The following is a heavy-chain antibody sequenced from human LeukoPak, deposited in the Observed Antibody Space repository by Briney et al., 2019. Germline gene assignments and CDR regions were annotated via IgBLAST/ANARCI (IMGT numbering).Heavy chain of an antibody. D-gene: IGHD3-3*01. CDR2: INPNSGGT. CDR3: ARVRFLEWLDAFDI. CDR1: GYTFTGYY. J-gene: IGHJ3*02. Sequence: ASVKVSCKASGYTFTGYYMHWVRHAPGQGLEWMGWINPNSGGTNYAQKFQGRVTMTRDTSISTAYMELSRLRSDDTAVYYCARVRFLEWLDAFDIWGQGTMVTVSS. V-gene: IGHV1-2*02.